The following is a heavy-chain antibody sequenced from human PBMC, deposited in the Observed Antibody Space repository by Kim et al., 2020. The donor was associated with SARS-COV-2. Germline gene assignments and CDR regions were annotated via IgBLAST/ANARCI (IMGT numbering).Heavy chain of an antibody. V-gene: IGHV3-53*01. J-gene: IGHJ4*02. CDR1: GFTVSSNY. CDR2: IYSGGST. Sequence: GGSLRLSCAASGFTVSSNYMSWVRQAPGKGLEWVSVIYSGGSTYYADSVKGRFTISRDNSKNTQYLQMNSLRAEDTAVYYCARESSSWSYDYWGQGNLVTVSS. CDR3: ARESSSWSYDY. D-gene: IGHD6-13*01.